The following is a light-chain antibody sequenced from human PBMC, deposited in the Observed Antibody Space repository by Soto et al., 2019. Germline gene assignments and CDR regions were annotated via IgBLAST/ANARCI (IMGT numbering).Light chain of an antibody. V-gene: IGKV4-1*01. CDR1: QSVLYSSNNKNY. CDR3: QQYYSTPWT. J-gene: IGKJ1*01. Sequence: DIVMTQSPDSLAVSLGERATINCKSSQSVLYSSNNKNYLAWYQQKPGQPPKLLIYWASTRESGVPDRFSGSGSGTDVTLTIGSLQAADVAVYYCQQYYSTPWTFAQGTKVDIK. CDR2: WAS.